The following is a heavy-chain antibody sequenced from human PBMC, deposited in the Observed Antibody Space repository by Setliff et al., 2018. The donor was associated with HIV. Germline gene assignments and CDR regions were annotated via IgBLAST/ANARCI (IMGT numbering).Heavy chain of an antibody. J-gene: IGHJ4*02. D-gene: IGHD2-21*01. Sequence: PSETLSLTCAVYGGSFSNYYWSWIRQPPGKGLEWIGQTYSSGSTKCNPSLKSRVTISVDTSKNQFSLTLSSVTAADTAMYYCATYAGNGGGKGYWGQGTLVTVPQ. CDR3: ATYAGNGGGKGY. V-gene: IGHV4-4*09. CDR1: GGSFSNYY. CDR2: TYSSGST.